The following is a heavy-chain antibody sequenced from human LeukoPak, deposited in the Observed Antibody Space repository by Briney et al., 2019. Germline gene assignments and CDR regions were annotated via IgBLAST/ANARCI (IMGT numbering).Heavy chain of an antibody. CDR1: GYTFTDNY. CDR2: INPNNGT. D-gene: IGHD7-27*01. J-gene: IGHJ4*02. V-gene: IGHV1-2*02. Sequence: ASVKVSCKASGYTFTDNYIHWVRQAPGQGLEWMGGINPNNGTNYAQKFQGRVTMTRDTSISTAYMELSRLTSDDTAVYYCARGTDRGLGNLDYWGQGTLVTVSS. CDR3: ARGTDRGLGNLDY.